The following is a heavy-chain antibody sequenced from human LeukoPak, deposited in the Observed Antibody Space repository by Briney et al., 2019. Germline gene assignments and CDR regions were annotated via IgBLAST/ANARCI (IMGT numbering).Heavy chain of an antibody. D-gene: IGHD1-26*01. V-gene: IGHV1-18*01. CDR1: GYTFTSYG. J-gene: IGHJ6*03. CDR3: ARASYSGSYQYYYYYMDV. CDR2: ISAYNGNT. Sequence: GASVKVSRKASGYTFTSYGISWVRQAPGQGLEWMGWISAYNGNTNYAQKLQGRVTMTTDTSTSTAYMELRSLRSDDTAVYYCARASYSGSYQYYYYYMDVWGKGTTVTVSS.